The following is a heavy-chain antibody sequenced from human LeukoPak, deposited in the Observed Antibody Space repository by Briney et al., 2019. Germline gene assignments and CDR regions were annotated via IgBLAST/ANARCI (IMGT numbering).Heavy chain of an antibody. CDR1: GFTFSSYG. CDR2: IRYDGSNK. Sequence: GGSLRLSCAASGFTFSSYGMHWVRQAPGKGLEWVAFIRYDGSNKYYADSVKGRFTISRDNSKNTLYLQMNSLRHEDTALYFCAKVGVGATLRPHCFDAWGQGTMVMVSS. J-gene: IGHJ3*01. D-gene: IGHD3-3*01. V-gene: IGHV3-30*02. CDR3: AKVGVGATLRPHCFDA.